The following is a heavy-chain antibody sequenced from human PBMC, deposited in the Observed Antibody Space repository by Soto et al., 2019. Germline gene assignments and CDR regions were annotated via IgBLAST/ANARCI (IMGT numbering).Heavy chain of an antibody. Sequence: SETLSLTCTVSGGSISSDSYYWGWIRQSPEKGLEWIAYISYSGTTYYNPSLKSRVTMSVDTSTSTAYMELSSLRSEDTAVYYCASISYYYDSSGSPPSRYFDYWGQGTLVTVSS. CDR1: GGSISSDSYY. D-gene: IGHD3-22*01. V-gene: IGHV4-39*07. CDR3: ASISYYYDSSGSPPSRYFDY. J-gene: IGHJ4*02. CDR2: ISYSGTT.